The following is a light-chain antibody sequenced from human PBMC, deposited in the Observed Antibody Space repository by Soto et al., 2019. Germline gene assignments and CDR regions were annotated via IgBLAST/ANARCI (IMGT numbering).Light chain of an antibody. J-gene: IGLJ1*01. CDR3: ASWGDSLSAYV. CDR1: SSNIGSNT. CDR2: SNN. Sequence: QSVLTQPPSASGTPGQRVTIACSGSSSNIGSNTENWYQHLPATAPSLLIHSNNKRPPGVPDLFSASKSGSSASLAISGLQSEDEADYYCASWGDSLSAYVFGTGTKVTVL. V-gene: IGLV1-44*01.